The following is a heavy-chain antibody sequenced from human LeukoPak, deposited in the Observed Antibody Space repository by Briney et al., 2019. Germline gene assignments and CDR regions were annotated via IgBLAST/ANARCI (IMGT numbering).Heavy chain of an antibody. CDR2: ISWNSGSI. Sequence: GGSLRLSCAASGFTFDDYAMHWVRQAPGKGLEWVSGISWNSGSIGYADSVKGRFTISRGNAKNSLYLQMNSLRAEDTALYYCAKDSAYSSSWLPFDYWGQGTLVTVSS. CDR1: GFTFDDYA. J-gene: IGHJ4*02. V-gene: IGHV3-9*01. CDR3: AKDSAYSSSWLPFDY. D-gene: IGHD6-13*01.